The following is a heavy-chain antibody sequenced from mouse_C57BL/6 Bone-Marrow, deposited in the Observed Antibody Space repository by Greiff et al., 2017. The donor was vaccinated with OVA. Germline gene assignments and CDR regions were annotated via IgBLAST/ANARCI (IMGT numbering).Heavy chain of an antibody. D-gene: IGHD1-1*01. CDR1: GFTFSSYG. V-gene: IGHV5-6*01. Sequence: EVKLMESGGDLVKPGGSLKLSCAASGFTFSSYGMSWVRQTPDKRLEWVATISSGGSYTYYPDSVKGRFTISRDNAKNTLYLQMSSLKSEDTAMYYCARDGPYYYGRYFDYWGQGTTLTVSS. CDR3: ARDGPYYYGRYFDY. J-gene: IGHJ2*01. CDR2: ISSGGSYT.